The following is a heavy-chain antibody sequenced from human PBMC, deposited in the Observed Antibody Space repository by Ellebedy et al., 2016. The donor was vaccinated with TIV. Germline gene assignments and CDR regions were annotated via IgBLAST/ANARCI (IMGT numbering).Heavy chain of an antibody. CDR2: IYHSGST. CDR1: GGSISSYY. D-gene: IGHD5-12*01. CDR3: ARQHVDIVATIDY. Sequence: MPSETLSLTCTVSGGSISSYYWSWIRQPPGKGLEWIGYIYHSGSTNSNPSLKSRVTISVDTSKNQFSLKLSSVTAADTAVYYCARQHVDIVATIDYWGQGTLVTVSS. J-gene: IGHJ4*02. V-gene: IGHV4-59*08.